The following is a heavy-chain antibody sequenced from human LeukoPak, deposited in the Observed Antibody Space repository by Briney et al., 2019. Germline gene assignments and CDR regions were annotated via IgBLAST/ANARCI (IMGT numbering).Heavy chain of an antibody. CDR2: IWYDGSNR. CDR1: GFTFSSYG. V-gene: IGHV3-33*01. CDR3: AGDPVGATMREVYFDY. J-gene: IGHJ4*02. D-gene: IGHD1-26*01. Sequence: GGSLRLSCAASGFTFSSYGMHWVRQAPGKGLEWVAVIWYDGSNRNYADSVKGRFTISRDNSKNTLYLQMNSLRAEDTAVYYCAGDPVGATMREVYFDYWGQGTLVTVSS.